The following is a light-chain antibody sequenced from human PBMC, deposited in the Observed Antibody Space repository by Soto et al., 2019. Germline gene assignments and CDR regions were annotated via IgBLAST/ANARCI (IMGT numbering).Light chain of an antibody. CDR1: SSNIGCTY. CDR3: PAWDDTLSVTV. V-gene: IGLV1-47*01. Sequence: QSVLTQPPSASGTAGQRVTISCSGTSSNIGCTYVYWYQQLPGTAPKLLIYRNHHRPSGVPDRLSGSKSGTSASLAISGFRSEEEAIYNWPAWDDTLSVTVFGGGTRRPVL. J-gene: IGLJ7*01. CDR2: RNH.